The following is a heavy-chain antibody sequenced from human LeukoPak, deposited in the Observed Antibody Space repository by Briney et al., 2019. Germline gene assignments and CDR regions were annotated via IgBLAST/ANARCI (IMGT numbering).Heavy chain of an antibody. Sequence: PSETLSLTCAVSGYSISSGYYWGWIRQPPGKGLEWIGNIFHSGSAYHNPSLKSRVTISVDTSKNQFSLKLSSVTAADTAVYYCARVSRALFDYWGQGTLVTVSS. CDR1: GYSISSGYY. CDR3: ARVSRALFDY. V-gene: IGHV4-38-2*01. CDR2: IFHSGSA. J-gene: IGHJ4*02.